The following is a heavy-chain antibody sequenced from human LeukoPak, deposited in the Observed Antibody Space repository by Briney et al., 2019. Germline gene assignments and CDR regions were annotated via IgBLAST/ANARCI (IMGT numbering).Heavy chain of an antibody. Sequence: GGSLRLSCAASGFTFSSYEMNWVRQAPGKGLEWVSYISSSGSTIYYADSVKGRFTISRDNAKNTLYPQMSSLRAEDTAMYYCARDDLYYDTGDYYYASYFQHWGQGTLVTVSS. V-gene: IGHV3-48*03. CDR1: GFTFSSYE. CDR2: ISSSGSTI. J-gene: IGHJ1*01. CDR3: ARDDLYYDTGDYYYASYFQH. D-gene: IGHD3-22*01.